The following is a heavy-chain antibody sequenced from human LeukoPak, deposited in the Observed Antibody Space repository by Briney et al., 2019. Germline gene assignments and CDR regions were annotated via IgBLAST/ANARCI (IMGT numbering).Heavy chain of an antibody. CDR3: ARSDPLYYYDSSGYYSDY. Sequence: PSETLSLTCAVSGYSISSSYYWGWIRQPPEKGLEWIGSIYHSGSTYYNPSLKSRVTISVDTSKNQFSLKLSSVTAADTAVYYCARSDPLYYYDSSGYYSDYWGQGTLVTVSS. CDR2: IYHSGST. J-gene: IGHJ4*02. D-gene: IGHD3-22*01. V-gene: IGHV4-38-2*01. CDR1: GYSISSSYY.